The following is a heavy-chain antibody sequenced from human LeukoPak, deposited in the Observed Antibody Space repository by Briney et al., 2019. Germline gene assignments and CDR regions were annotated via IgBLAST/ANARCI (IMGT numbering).Heavy chain of an antibody. V-gene: IGHV1-2*02. CDR3: ARGRMGSSSQFDY. J-gene: IGHJ4*02. D-gene: IGHD6-13*01. CDR1: GYTFTGYY. CDR2: INPNSGGT. Sequence: ASVKVSCKASGYTFTGYYIHWVRQAPGQGLEWMGWINPNSGGTNYAQKFQGSVTMTRDTSISTAYVELSRLRSADTAVYYCARGRMGSSSQFDYGGQGQRATVSA.